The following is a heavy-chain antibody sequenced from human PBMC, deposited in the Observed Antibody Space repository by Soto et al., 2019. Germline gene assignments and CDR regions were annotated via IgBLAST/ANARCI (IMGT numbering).Heavy chain of an antibody. J-gene: IGHJ5*02. CDR3: GSVRPSGYVLS. D-gene: IGHD6-25*01. Sequence: SETLSLTCTVSGGSLSSYYWTWIRQSSGKGLEWIGYVYFSGNTNYNPSLKSRVTISIDTSKNQFSLRLASVTAADTAFYYCGSVRPSGYVLSWGQGTLVTVS. CDR1: GGSLSSYY. V-gene: IGHV4-59*01. CDR2: VYFSGNT.